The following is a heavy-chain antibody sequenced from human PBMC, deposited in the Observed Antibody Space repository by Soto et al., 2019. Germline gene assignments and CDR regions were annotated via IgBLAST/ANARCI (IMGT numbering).Heavy chain of an antibody. V-gene: IGHV3-23*01. CDR3: ARDWFTYDY. CDR2: VTASSIST. Sequence: EVQLLESGGGLVQPGGSLRLSCAFSGFTFSDYAMNWVRQAPGKGLEWVSTVTASSISTFYADSVKGRFTISRDNSKNTLYLQMNSLRAEDTAIYFCARDWFTYDYWGQGILVTVSS. J-gene: IGHJ4*02. D-gene: IGHD3-9*01. CDR1: GFTFSDYA.